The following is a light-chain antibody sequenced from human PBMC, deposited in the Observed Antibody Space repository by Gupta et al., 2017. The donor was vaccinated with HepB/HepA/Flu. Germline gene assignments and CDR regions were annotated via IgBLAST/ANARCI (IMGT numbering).Light chain of an antibody. CDR1: QDISNY. J-gene: IGKJ1*01. CDR2: DAS. V-gene: IGKV1-33*01. Sequence: DIQMTQSPSSLSASVGDRVTITCQASQDISNYLNWYQQKPGKAPKLLIYDASNLETGVPSRFSGSGSGTDFTVTISSLKPEDIATYYCQQYDKLPWTFGQGTKVEIK. CDR3: QQYDKLPWT.